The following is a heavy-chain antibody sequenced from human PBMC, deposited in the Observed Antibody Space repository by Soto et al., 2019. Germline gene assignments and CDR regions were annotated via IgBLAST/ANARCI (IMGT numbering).Heavy chain of an antibody. CDR2: ISSSSSTI. V-gene: IGHV3-48*01. Sequence: EVQLVESGGGLVQPGGSLRLSCAAPGFTFSSYSMNWVRQAPGKGLEWVSYISSSSSTIYYADSVKGRFTISRDNAKNSLYLQMNSLRAEDTAVYYCSGTTDAIDYWGQGTLVTVSS. CDR3: SGTTDAIDY. J-gene: IGHJ4*02. CDR1: GFTFSSYS. D-gene: IGHD1-7*01.